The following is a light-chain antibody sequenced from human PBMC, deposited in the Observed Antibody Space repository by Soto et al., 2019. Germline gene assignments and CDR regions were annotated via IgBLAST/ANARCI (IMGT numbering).Light chain of an antibody. J-gene: IGKJ1*01. CDR2: GAT. V-gene: IGKV3-20*01. CDR1: QRVSNSY. CDR3: QQYGNSPWT. Sequence: DIVLTQSPGTLSLSPGERAMLSCRASQRVSNSYLAWYQQKPGQAPRLLIYGATSRATGIPDRFRGSGSGTDFALTISRLEPEDFAVYYCQQYGNSPWTFGQGTKVEIK.